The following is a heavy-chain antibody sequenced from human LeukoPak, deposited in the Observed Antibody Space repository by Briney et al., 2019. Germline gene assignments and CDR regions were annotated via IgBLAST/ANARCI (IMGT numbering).Heavy chain of an antibody. Sequence: SETLSLTCTVSGGSLSSYYWGWIRQPPGKGLEWIGSMYYSGNTYYNPSLKSRVAISVDTSKNQLSLRLSSVTAADTAVYYCARHPHYYFDNTARWGQGTLVTVSS. CDR3: ARHPHYYFDNTAR. V-gene: IGHV4-39*01. D-gene: IGHD3-22*01. CDR1: GGSLSSYY. J-gene: IGHJ4*02. CDR2: MYYSGNT.